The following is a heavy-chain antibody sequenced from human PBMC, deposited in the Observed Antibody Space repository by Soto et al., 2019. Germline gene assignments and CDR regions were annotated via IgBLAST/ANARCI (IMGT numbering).Heavy chain of an antibody. CDR3: ARDVDSDY. CDR1: GFTFSSYS. J-gene: IGHJ4*02. CDR2: ISTSSSTI. D-gene: IGHD5-12*01. V-gene: IGHV3-48*01. Sequence: EVHLVESGGGLVQPGGSLRLSCAASGFTFSSYSMNWVRQAPGKGLEWVSYISTSSSTIYYSDSVKGRFTISRDNAKNSIFLQMNSLRAEDTAVYYCARDVDSDYWGQGTLVTVSS.